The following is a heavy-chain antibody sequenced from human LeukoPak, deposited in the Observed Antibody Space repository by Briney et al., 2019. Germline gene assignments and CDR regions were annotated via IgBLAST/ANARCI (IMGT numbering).Heavy chain of an antibody. V-gene: IGHV3-9*01. CDR1: GFTFDDYS. J-gene: IGHJ6*02. CDR2: ISWNSGSI. Sequence: PPGRSLRPSCAASGFTFDDYSMHWVRQAPGNCLEWVSGISWNSGSIGYADSVKGRFTISRDNAKNSLYLQMNSLRAEDTALYYCAKGQGVMDVWGQGTTVTVSS. CDR3: AKGQGVMDV. D-gene: IGHD3-10*01.